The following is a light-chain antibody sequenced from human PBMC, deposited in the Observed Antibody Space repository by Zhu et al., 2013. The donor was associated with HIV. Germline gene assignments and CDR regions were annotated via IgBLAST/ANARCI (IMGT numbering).Light chain of an antibody. V-gene: IGKV3-15*01. CDR3: QQYNNWPPIT. J-gene: IGKJ5*01. CDR2: GAS. CDR1: QNIRHN. Sequence: EIVLTQSPGTLSLSPGERATLSCRASQNIRHNQLAWYQQKPGQAPRLLIYGASTRATGIPARFSGSGSGTEFTLTISSLQSEDFAVYYCQQYNNWPPITFGQGTRLEIK.